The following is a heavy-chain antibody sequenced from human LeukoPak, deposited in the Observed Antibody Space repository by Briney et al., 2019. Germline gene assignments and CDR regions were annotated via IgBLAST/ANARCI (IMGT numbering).Heavy chain of an antibody. CDR3: ATEKAGGSRAYYFDY. V-gene: IGHV4-39*07. Sequence: SETLSLTCTVSGGSISSSSYYWGWIRQPPGKGLEWIGSIYYTGSTYYNPSLKSRVTISVDTSKNQFSLKLSSVTAADTAVYYCATEKAGGSRAYYFDYWGQGTLVTVSS. J-gene: IGHJ4*02. D-gene: IGHD2-2*01. CDR2: IYYTGST. CDR1: GGSISSSSYY.